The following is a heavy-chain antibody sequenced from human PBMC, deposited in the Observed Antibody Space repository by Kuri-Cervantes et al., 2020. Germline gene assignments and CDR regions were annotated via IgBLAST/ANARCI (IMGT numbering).Heavy chain of an antibody. CDR1: GFTFSSYA. V-gene: IGHV3-23*01. J-gene: IGHJ4*02. CDR3: AKGPPDYGDYYTTFDY. CDR2: ISGSGGST. D-gene: IGHD4-17*01. Sequence: GGSLRLSCAASGFTFSSYAMSWVRQAPGKGLEWVSAISGSGGSTYYADSVKGRFTISRDNSKNTLYLQMNSLRAEDTAVYYCAKGPPDYGDYYTTFDYWGQGTLVTVSS.